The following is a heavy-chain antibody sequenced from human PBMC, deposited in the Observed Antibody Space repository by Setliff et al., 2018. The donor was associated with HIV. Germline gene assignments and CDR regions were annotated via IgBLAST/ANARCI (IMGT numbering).Heavy chain of an antibody. CDR1: GGTFTSYV. CDR3: AGGTYYYDSSGYYLLPGAFDI. CDR2: IIPIFGTA. J-gene: IGHJ3*02. V-gene: IGHV1-69*05. D-gene: IGHD3-22*01. Sequence: SVKVSCKASGGTFTSYVISWVRQAPGQGLEWMGGIIPIFGTANYAQKFQGRVTITTDESTSTAYMELSSLRSEDTAVYYCAGGTYYYDSSGYYLLPGAFDIWGQGTMVTVSS.